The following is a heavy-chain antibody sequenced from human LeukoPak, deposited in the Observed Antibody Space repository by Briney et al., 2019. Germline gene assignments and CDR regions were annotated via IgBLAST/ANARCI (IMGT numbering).Heavy chain of an antibody. Sequence: GGSLSLSCAASGFTFSSYEMNWVRQAPGKGLEWVSYISSSGSTIYYADSVKGRFTISRDNAKNSLYLQMNSLRAEDTAVYYCAREGVVPGGQELDYWGQGTLVTVSS. D-gene: IGHD1-7*01. CDR2: ISSSGSTI. CDR3: AREGVVPGGQELDY. CDR1: GFTFSSYE. J-gene: IGHJ4*02. V-gene: IGHV3-48*03.